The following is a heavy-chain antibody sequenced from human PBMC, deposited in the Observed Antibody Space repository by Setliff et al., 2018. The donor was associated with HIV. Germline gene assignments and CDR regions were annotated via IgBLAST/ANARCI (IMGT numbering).Heavy chain of an antibody. CDR3: VASSSWSCRLNY. Sequence: SETLSLTCAVYGGPSSGYWSWVRQSPGKGLEWIGEISHSGSTNDNLSLKSRAAISADTSKKQFSMKLTSVTAADTGIYYCVASSSWSCRLNYWGQGTQVTVSS. CDR2: ISHSGST. D-gene: IGHD6-13*01. V-gene: IGHV4-34*04. J-gene: IGHJ4*02. CDR1: GGPSSGY.